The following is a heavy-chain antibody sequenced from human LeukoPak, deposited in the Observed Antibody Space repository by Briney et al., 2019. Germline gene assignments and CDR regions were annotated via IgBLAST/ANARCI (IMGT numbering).Heavy chain of an antibody. CDR2: INTYNGNT. D-gene: IGHD4-17*01. V-gene: IGHV1-18*01. CDR3: ARDPGDGFDY. J-gene: IGHJ4*02. CDR1: GYTFTSYG. Sequence: ASVKVSCKASGYTFTSYGISWVRQAPGQGLEWMGWINTYNGNTKYVQKLQGRVTMTTDTSTSTAYMELRSPRSDDTAVYYCARDPGDGFDYWGQGTLVTVSS.